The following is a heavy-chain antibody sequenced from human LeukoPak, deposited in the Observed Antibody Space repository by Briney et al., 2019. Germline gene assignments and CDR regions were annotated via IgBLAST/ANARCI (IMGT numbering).Heavy chain of an antibody. Sequence: SETLSLTCTVSGGSITSSSKYWGWIRQPPGKGLEWIGSIYYSGTTYYNPSLKSRVTISVDTSKNQFSLKLSSVTAADTAVYYCARQGYDILTGYYYYYYYMDVWGKGTTVTVSS. J-gene: IGHJ6*03. CDR2: IYYSGTT. CDR1: GGSITSSSKY. V-gene: IGHV4-39*01. D-gene: IGHD3-9*01. CDR3: ARQGYDILTGYYYYYYYMDV.